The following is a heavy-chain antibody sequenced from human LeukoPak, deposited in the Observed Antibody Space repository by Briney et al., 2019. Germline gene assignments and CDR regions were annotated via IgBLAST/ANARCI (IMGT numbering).Heavy chain of an antibody. CDR3: AKDSEDLIVVVPAAIDY. D-gene: IGHD2-2*01. J-gene: IGHJ4*02. V-gene: IGHV3-30*02. CDR1: GFTFSSYG. Sequence: GGSLRLXCAASGFTFSSYGMHWVRQAPGKALEWVAFIRYDGSNKYYADTVKGRFTISRDNSKNTLYLQMNSLRAEDTAVYYCAKDSEDLIVVVPAAIDYWGQGTLVTVSS. CDR2: IRYDGSNK.